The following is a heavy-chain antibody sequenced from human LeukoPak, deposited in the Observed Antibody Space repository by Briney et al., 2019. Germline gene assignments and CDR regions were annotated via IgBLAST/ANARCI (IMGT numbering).Heavy chain of an antibody. CDR1: GFTFSGSA. Sequence: PGGSLKLSCAASGFTFSGSAMRWVRQASGKGLEWVGRIRSKANSYATAYAASVKGRFTISRDDSKNTAYLQMNSLKTEDTAVYYCTRATVGALGYWGQGTLVTVSS. CDR3: TRATVGALGY. J-gene: IGHJ4*02. CDR2: IRSKANSYAT. D-gene: IGHD3-3*01. V-gene: IGHV3-73*01.